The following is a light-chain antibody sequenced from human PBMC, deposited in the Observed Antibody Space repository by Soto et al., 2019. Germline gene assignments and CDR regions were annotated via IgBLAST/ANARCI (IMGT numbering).Light chain of an antibody. CDR1: SRDVGAYDY. J-gene: IGLJ2*01. CDR2: EVS. V-gene: IGLV2-14*03. Sequence: QSALTQPASVSGSPGQPITISCTGSSRDVGAYDYVSWYQQHPGKAPKLIIYEVSYRPSGVSNRFSGSKSGNTASLTISGLQAEDEADYFYSSYTQINTYVLFGGGTKVTVL. CDR3: SSYTQINTYVL.